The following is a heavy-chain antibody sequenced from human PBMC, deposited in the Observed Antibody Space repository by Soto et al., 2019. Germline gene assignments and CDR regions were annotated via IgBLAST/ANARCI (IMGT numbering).Heavy chain of an antibody. V-gene: IGHV3-30*18. D-gene: IGHD4-17*01. CDR2: ISYDGSNK. J-gene: IGHJ6*02. Sequence: QVQLVESGGGVVQPGRSLSLSCAASGFTFSSYGMHWVRQAPGKGLEWVAVISYDGSNKYYADSVKGRFTISRDNSKNTLYLQMNSLRAEDTAVYYCAKDLGRCYGDYACPYGMDVWGQGTTVTVSS. CDR1: GFTFSSYG. CDR3: AKDLGRCYGDYACPYGMDV.